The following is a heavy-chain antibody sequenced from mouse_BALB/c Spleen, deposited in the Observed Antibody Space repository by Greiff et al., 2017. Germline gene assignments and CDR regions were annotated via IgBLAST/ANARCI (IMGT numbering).Heavy chain of an antibody. D-gene: IGHD2-4*01. V-gene: IGHV1-9*01. Sequence: VQLQQSGAELMKPGASVKISCKATGYTFSSYWIEWVKQRPGHGLEWIGEILPGSGSTNYNEKFKGKATFTADTSSNTAYMQLSSLTSEDSAVYYCARRRYYDALDYWGQGTTLTVSS. CDR1: GYTFSSYW. J-gene: IGHJ2*01. CDR3: ARRRYYDALDY. CDR2: ILPGSGST.